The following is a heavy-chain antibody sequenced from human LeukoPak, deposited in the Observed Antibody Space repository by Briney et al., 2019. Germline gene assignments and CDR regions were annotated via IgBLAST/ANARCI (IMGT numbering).Heavy chain of an antibody. CDR2: VKLGGSTT. CDR1: GYTFTNYY. Sequence: ASVRVSCKASGYTFTNYYIHWVRQAPGQGLEWMGIVKLGGSTTTYTQKIQYTQKFQDRVTMTWDTSTSTAYMDLSSLRSEDAAVYYCAREIPESYYFDYWGQGTLVTVSS. D-gene: IGHD1-14*01. V-gene: IGHV1-46*03. CDR3: AREIPESYYFDY. J-gene: IGHJ4*02.